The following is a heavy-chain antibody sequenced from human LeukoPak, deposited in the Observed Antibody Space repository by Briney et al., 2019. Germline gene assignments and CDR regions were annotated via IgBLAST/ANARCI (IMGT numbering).Heavy chain of an antibody. CDR1: GFTVSSNY. Sequence: GGSLRLSCAASGFTVSSNYMSWVRQAPGKGLEWVGRIKSKTDGGTTDYAAPVKGRFTISRDDSKNTLYLQMNSLRAEDTAVYYCANVDSSGYYYRRTEAFDIWGQGTMVTVSS. D-gene: IGHD3-22*01. CDR2: IKSKTDGGTT. CDR3: ANVDSSGYYYRRTEAFDI. J-gene: IGHJ3*02. V-gene: IGHV3-15*01.